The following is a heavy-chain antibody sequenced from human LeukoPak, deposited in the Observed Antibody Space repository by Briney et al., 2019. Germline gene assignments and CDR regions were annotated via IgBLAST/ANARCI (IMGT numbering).Heavy chain of an antibody. CDR3: AAGPDCSSTSCLFKF. CDR2: FDPADGEP. CDR1: GYMFTELP. Sequence: GASVKVSCKVSGYMFTELPIHWVRQTPAKGLEWMGGFDPADGEPVYAQNFKDRLTMTEDTSTETAYMNLRSLGSEDTAVYYCAAGPDCSSTSCLFKFWGQGTLVTVSS. D-gene: IGHD2-2*01. J-gene: IGHJ4*02. V-gene: IGHV1-24*01.